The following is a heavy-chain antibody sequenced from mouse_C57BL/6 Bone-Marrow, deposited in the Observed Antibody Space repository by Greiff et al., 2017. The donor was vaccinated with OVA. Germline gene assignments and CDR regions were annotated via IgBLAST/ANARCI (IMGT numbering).Heavy chain of an antibody. Sequence: QVQLQQPGAELVMPGASVKLSCKASGYTFTSYWMHWVKQRPGQGLEWIGEIAPSDSYTNYNQKFKGKSTLTVDKSSSTAYMQLSSLTSEDSAVYYCARGPPGTGNYAMDYGGQGTSVTVSS. CDR3: ARGPPGTGNYAMDY. V-gene: IGHV1-69*01. CDR2: IAPSDSYT. J-gene: IGHJ4*01. CDR1: GYTFTSYW. D-gene: IGHD4-1*01.